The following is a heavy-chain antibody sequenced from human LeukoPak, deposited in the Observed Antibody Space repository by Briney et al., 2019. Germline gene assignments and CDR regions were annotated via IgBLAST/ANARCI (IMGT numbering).Heavy chain of an antibody. D-gene: IGHD3-9*01. CDR2: INHSGST. Sequence: SETLSLTCTVSGGSISSYYWSWIRQPPGKGLEWIGEINHSGSTNYNPSLKSRVTISVDTSKNQFSLKLSSVTAADTAVYYCARVYYDILTGYYEDYWGQGTLVTVSS. CDR3: ARVYYDILTGYYEDY. CDR1: GGSISSYY. V-gene: IGHV4-34*01. J-gene: IGHJ4*02.